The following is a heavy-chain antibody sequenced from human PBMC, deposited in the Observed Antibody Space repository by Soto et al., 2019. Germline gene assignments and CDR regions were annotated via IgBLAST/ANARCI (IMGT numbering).Heavy chain of an antibody. CDR3: ARDLYDILTGYYHYYYYYGMDV. J-gene: IGHJ6*02. Sequence: ASVKVSCKASGGTFSSYAISWVRLAPGQGLEWMGGIIPIFGTANYAQKFQGRVTITADESTSTAYMELSSLRSEDTAVYYCARDLYDILTGYYHYYYYYGMDVRGQGTTVTVSS. D-gene: IGHD3-9*01. V-gene: IGHV1-69*13. CDR2: IIPIFGTA. CDR1: GGTFSSYA.